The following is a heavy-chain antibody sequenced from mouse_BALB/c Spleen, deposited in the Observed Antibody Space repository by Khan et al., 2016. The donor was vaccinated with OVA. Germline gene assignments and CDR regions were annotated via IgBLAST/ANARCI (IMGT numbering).Heavy chain of an antibody. CDR3: TRFGYLFAY. J-gene: IGHJ3*01. D-gene: IGHD2-2*01. CDR2: IYPGNSDT. V-gene: IGHV1-5*01. CDR1: GYTFTSYW. Sequence: VQLKESGTVLARPGTSVKMSCKASGYTFTSYWMHWVKQRPGQGLEWIGAIYPGNSDTSYNQKFKGKAKLTAVTFTSTAYMELSSLTNEDSAVYYCTRFGYLFAYWGQGTLVTVSA.